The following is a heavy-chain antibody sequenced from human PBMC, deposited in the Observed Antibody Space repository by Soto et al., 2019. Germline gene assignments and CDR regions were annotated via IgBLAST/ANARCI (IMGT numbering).Heavy chain of an antibody. V-gene: IGHV1-69*13. CDR3: ARPGEWSYYGSGSYYKDRINSGTPNDY. Sequence: SVKVSCKASGGTFSSYAISWVRQAPGQGLEWMGGIIPIFGTANYAQKFQGRVTITADESTGTAYMELSSLRSEDTAVYYCARPGEWSYYGSGSYYKDRINSGTPNDYWGQGTLVTVSS. CDR2: IIPIFGTA. D-gene: IGHD3-10*01. CDR1: GGTFSSYA. J-gene: IGHJ4*02.